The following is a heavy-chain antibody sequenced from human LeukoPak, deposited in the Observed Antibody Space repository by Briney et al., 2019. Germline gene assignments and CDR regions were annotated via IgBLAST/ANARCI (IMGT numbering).Heavy chain of an antibody. D-gene: IGHD3-9*01. CDR1: GFTFDDYA. V-gene: IGHV3-9*01. J-gene: IGHJ4*02. CDR3: ARVPDYDILTGYYSHYFDY. Sequence: GGSLRLSCAASGFTFDDYAMHWVRQAPGKGLEWVSGISWNSGSIGYADSVKGRFTISRDNAKNSLYLQMNSLRAEDTAVYYCARVPDYDILTGYYSHYFDYWGQGTLVTVSS. CDR2: ISWNSGSI.